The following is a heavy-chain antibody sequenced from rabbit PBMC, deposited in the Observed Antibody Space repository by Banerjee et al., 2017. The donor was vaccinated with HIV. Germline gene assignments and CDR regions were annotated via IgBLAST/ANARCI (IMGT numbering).Heavy chain of an antibody. J-gene: IGHJ4*01. CDR3: ARDWSYDDYGYFNL. V-gene: IGHV1S40*01. CDR2: MDAGSSGST. CDR1: GFSFSSSYW. Sequence: QSVEESGGDLVKPGASLTLTCTASGFSFSSSYWICWVRQAPGKGLEWIACMDAGSSGSTYYASWAKGRFTISKTSSTTVTLQMASLTAADTATYFCARDWSYDDYGYFNLWGPGTLVTVS. D-gene: IGHD2-1*01.